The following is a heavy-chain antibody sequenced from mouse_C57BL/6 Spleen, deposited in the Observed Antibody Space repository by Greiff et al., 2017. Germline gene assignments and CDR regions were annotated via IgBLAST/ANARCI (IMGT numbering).Heavy chain of an antibody. Sequence: QVQLQQPGAELVKPGASVKLSCTASGYTFTSYWMHWVKQRPGRGLEWIGRIDPNSGGTKYNEKFKGKATLTVDKPSSTAYMQLSSLTSEDSAVYYCASYYYGRSYFYYWGQSTTLTVAS. CDR2: IDPNSGGT. CDR1: GYTFTSYW. V-gene: IGHV1-72*01. J-gene: IGHJ2*01. D-gene: IGHD1-1*01. CDR3: ASYYYGRSYFYY.